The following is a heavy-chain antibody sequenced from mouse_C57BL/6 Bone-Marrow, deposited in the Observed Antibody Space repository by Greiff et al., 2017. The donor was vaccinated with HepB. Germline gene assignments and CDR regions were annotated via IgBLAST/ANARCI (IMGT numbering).Heavy chain of an antibody. CDR3: ARGDDYDGDYYAMDD. CDR2: IDPKSGGT. J-gene: IGHJ4*01. Sequence: QVQLQQPGAELVKPGASVKLSCKASGYTFTSYWMHWVKQRPGRGLEWIGRIDPKSGGTKYNEKFKSKATLTVDKPSSTAYMQLSSLTSEDSAVYYCARGDDYDGDYYAMDDWGQGTSVTVSS. D-gene: IGHD2-4*01. CDR1: GYTFTSYW. V-gene: IGHV1-62-3*01.